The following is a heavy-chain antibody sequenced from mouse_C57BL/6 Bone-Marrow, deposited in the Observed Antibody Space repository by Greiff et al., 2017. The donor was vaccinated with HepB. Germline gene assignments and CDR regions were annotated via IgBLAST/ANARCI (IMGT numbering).Heavy chain of an antibody. V-gene: IGHV1-39*01. CDR2: INPNYGTT. D-gene: IGHD2-2*01. CDR3: ARELWLRREAYYFDY. Sequence: VHVKQSGPELVKPGASVKISCKASGYSFTDYNMNWVKQSNGKSLEWIGVINPNYGTTSYNQKFKGKATLTVDQSSSTAYMQLNSLTSEDSAVYYCARELWLRREAYYFDYWGQGTTLTVSS. CDR1: GYSFTDYN. J-gene: IGHJ2*01.